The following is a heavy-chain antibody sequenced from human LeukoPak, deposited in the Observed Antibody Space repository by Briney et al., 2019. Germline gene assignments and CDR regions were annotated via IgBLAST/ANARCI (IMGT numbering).Heavy chain of an antibody. CDR2: INHSGST. J-gene: IGHJ6*03. V-gene: IGHV4-34*01. CDR3: ARGPRGYYYYYYMDV. Sequence: SETLSLTCAVYGGSFSGYYWSWIRQPPGKGLEWIGEINHSGSTNYNPSLRSRVTISVDTSKNQFSLKLSSVTAADTAVYYCARGPRGYYYYYYMDVWGKGTTVTVSS. CDR1: GGSFSGYY.